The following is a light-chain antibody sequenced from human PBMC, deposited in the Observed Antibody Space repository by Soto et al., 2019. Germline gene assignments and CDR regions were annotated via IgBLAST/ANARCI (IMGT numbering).Light chain of an antibody. CDR3: QQYGSSPLT. V-gene: IGKV3-20*01. CDR2: GAS. J-gene: IGKJ4*01. Sequence: EIVLTQSPGTLSLSPGERATLSCRASQSVSNNYLAWYQQKPGQAPRLLIYGASRRATGIPDRFSGSGSGTDFTLNISRLEPEDFAVYSCQQYGSSPLTFGGGTKVEIK. CDR1: QSVSNNY.